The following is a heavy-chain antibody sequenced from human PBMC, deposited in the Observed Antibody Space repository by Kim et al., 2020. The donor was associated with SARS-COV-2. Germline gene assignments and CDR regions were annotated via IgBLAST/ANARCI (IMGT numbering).Heavy chain of an antibody. V-gene: IGHV3-11*01. Sequence: GGSLRLSCAASGFTFSDYYMSWIRQAPGKGLEWVSYITSSGSTIYYADSVKGRFTISRDNAKNSLYLQMNSLRAEDTAVYYCVRGVMYRSGYSYGHLDYWGQGTLVTVSS. CDR1: GFTFSDYY. J-gene: IGHJ4*02. D-gene: IGHD5-18*01. CDR3: VRGVMYRSGYSYGHLDY. CDR2: ITSSGSTI.